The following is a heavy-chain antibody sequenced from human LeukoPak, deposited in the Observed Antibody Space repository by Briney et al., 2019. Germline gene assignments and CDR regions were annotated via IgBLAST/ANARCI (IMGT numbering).Heavy chain of an antibody. J-gene: IGHJ5*02. CDR2: INHSGST. CDR3: ARDTWFAP. CDR1: GGSLSGYY. V-gene: IGHV4-34*01. Sequence: SETLSLTCAVYGGSLSGYYWSWIRQPPGKGLEWIGEINHSGSTNYNPSLKSRVTISVDTSKNQFSLKLSSVTAADTAVYYCARDTWFAPGGQGTLVTVSS.